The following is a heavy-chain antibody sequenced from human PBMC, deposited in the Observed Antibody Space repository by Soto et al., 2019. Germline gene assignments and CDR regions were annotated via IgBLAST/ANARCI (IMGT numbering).Heavy chain of an antibody. CDR3: ARQQLLPFYYALDV. J-gene: IGHJ6*04. V-gene: IGHV4-59*01. D-gene: IGHD1-26*01. CDR1: GGSISGYY. Sequence: PSETLSLTCNVSGGSISGYYWSWIRQSPGKGLEYIGYICYRGSTNYNSSLKSRVTMSVDTSRNQFSLKMNSVTAADTAVYYCARQQLLPFYYALDVWGKGTTVTVSS. CDR2: ICYRGST.